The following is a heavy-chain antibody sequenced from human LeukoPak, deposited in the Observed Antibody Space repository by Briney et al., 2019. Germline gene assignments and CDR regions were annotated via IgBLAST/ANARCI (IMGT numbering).Heavy chain of an antibody. V-gene: IGHV3-74*01. D-gene: IGHD1-14*01. Sequence: GGSLRLSCAASGFTFSTYWMHWVRQAPGKGLVWVSRINSDGSNTNYADSVKGRFTISRDNAKNTLYLQMNSLRAEDTAVYYCAREPRYDRGDYWGPGTLVTVSS. J-gene: IGHJ4*02. CDR3: AREPRYDRGDY. CDR2: INSDGSNT. CDR1: GFTFSTYW.